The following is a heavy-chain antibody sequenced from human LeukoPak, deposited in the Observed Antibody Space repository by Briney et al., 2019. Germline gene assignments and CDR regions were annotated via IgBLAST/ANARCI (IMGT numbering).Heavy chain of an antibody. J-gene: IGHJ4*02. CDR2: MNPNSGNT. CDR3: ARAHYDSSGQYYFDY. Sequence: GASVKVSCTASGYTFTSYDINWVRQATGQGREWMGWMNPNSGNTGYAQKFQGRVTMTRNTSISTAYMELSSLRSEDTAVYYCARAHYDSSGQYYFDYWGQGTLVTVSS. V-gene: IGHV1-8*01. D-gene: IGHD3-22*01. CDR1: GYTFTSYD.